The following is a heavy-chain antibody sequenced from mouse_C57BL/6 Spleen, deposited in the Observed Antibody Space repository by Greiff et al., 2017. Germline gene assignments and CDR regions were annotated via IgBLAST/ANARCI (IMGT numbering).Heavy chain of an antibody. V-gene: IGHV1-55*01. Sequence: QVQLQQPGAELVKPGASVKMPCKASGYTFTSYWITWVKQRPGQGLEWIGDIYPGSGSTNYNEKFKSKATLTVDTSSSTAYMQLSSLTSEDSAVYYCARVTTGYYAMDYWGQGTSVTVSS. D-gene: IGHD2-2*01. CDR2: IYPGSGST. J-gene: IGHJ4*01. CDR3: ARVTTGYYAMDY. CDR1: GYTFTSYW.